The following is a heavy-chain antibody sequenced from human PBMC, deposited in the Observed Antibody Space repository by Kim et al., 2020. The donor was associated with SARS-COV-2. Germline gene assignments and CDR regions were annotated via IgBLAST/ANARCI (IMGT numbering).Heavy chain of an antibody. CDR3: ARADRGAMDV. D-gene: IGHD3-22*01. Sequence: ASVKVSCKASGYVFSSHHMHWVRQAPGQGLECMGLIDPSGGTTTTYAQKFQGRVTMTSDTSTRTVYMELSSLRSEDTAVYYCARADRGAMDVWGQGTPVT. V-gene: IGHV1-46*01. CDR2: IDPSGGTTT. CDR1: GYVFSSHH. J-gene: IGHJ6*02.